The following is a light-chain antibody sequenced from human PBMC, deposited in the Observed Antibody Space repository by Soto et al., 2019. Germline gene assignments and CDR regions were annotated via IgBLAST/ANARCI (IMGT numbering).Light chain of an antibody. CDR3: QQYTNAPRT. J-gene: IGKJ1*01. Sequence: EIVLTQSPGTLSLSPGETATLSCRASQSINNYFLAWHQQRPGQAPRLLIFHASQRASGIPDRFRGSGSGTDFTLTITRLEPEDFAVYYCQQYTNAPRTFGQGTRWIS. V-gene: IGKV3-20*01. CDR2: HAS. CDR1: QSINNYF.